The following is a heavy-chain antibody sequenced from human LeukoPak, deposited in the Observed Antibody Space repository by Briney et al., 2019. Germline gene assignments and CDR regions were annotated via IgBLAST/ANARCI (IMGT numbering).Heavy chain of an antibody. CDR1: GGSVSSGSSY. D-gene: IGHD6-6*01. J-gene: IGHJ4*02. Sequence: SETLSLTCTVSGGSVSSGSSYWSWIRQPPGKGLEWIGYIYYSGSTNYNPSLKSRVTISVDTSKNQFSLKLSSVTAADTAVYYCARGALGIAARPLFDYWGQGTLVTVSS. CDR2: IYYSGST. V-gene: IGHV4-61*01. CDR3: ARGALGIAARPLFDY.